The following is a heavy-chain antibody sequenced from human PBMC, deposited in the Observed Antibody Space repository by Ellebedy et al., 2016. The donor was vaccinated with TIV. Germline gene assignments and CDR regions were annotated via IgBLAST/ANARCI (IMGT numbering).Heavy chain of an antibody. Sequence: AASVKVSCKALGYRFAGYYVHWARQAPGQGLEWMGWINADNGDTNYGQKFQGRVTMTRDTSTSTAYVELRSLTFDDTAVYYCARDSLRASDVDFDYWGQGTLVTVSS. CDR3: ARDSLRASDVDFDY. D-gene: IGHD3-10*02. J-gene: IGHJ4*02. CDR2: INADNGDT. V-gene: IGHV1-2*02. CDR1: GYRFAGYY.